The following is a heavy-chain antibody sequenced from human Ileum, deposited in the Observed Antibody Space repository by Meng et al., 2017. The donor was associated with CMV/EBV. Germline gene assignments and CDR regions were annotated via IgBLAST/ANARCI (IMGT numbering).Heavy chain of an antibody. CDR3: AAGIVRFLEWLGPSENYYGMDV. CDR2: IAVGRGNT. V-gene: IGHV1-58*01. D-gene: IGHD3-3*01. Sequence: SVHVSCKASGFTSPHSALQWVRQVRGHRLEWIGWIAVGRGNTNYAQKFQARVTISRDMSTNTAYMELSSLRSEDTAVYYCAAGIVRFLEWLGPSENYYGMDVWGQGTTVTGSS. J-gene: IGHJ6*01. CDR1: GFTSPHSA.